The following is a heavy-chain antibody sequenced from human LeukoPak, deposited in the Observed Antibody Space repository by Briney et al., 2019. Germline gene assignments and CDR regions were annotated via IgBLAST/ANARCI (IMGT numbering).Heavy chain of an antibody. CDR2: IHPSSGAT. D-gene: IGHD5-18*01. CDR1: GYTFIAYH. CDR3: AKPQNTAMVYYFHY. J-gene: IGHJ4*02. V-gene: IGHV1-2*06. Sequence: ASVKVSCKASGYTFIAYHMHWVRQAPGQGLEWMGRIHPSSGATNYAQSFQGRVTLTRDTSINTAYMELSRLTSDDTAVYYCAKPQNTAMVYYFHYWGQGTLVTVSS.